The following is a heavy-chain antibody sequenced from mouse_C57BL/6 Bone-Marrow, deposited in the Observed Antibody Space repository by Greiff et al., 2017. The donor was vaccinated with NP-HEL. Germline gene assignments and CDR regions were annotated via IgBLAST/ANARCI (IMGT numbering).Heavy chain of an antibody. CDR2: ISSGGDYI. D-gene: IGHD2-5*01. V-gene: IGHV5-9-1*02. CDR3: TREGPTIVTTHYYAMDY. J-gene: IGHJ4*01. Sequence: EVQGVESGEGLVKPGGSLKLSCAASGFTFSSYAMSWVRQTPETRLEWVAYISSGGDYIYYADTVKGRFTISRDNARNTLYLQMSSLKSEDTAMYYCTREGPTIVTTHYYAMDYWGQGTSVTVSS. CDR1: GFTFSSYA.